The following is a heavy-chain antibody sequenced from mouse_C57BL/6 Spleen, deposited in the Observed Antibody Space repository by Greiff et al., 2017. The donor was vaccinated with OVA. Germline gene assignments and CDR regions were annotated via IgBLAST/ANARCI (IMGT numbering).Heavy chain of an antibody. J-gene: IGHJ2*01. V-gene: IGHV1-26*01. CDR3: ARVPFDY. CDR2: INPNNGGT. CDR1: GYTFTDYY. Sequence: VQLQQSGPELVKPGASVKISCKASGYTFTDYYMNWVKQSHGKSLEWIGDINPNNGGTSYNQKFKGKATLTVDKSSSTAYMELRSLTSEDSAVYYCARVPFDYWGQGTTLTVSS.